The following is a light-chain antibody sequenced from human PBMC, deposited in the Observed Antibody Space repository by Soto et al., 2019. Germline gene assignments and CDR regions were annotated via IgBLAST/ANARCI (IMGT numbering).Light chain of an antibody. Sequence: QAVVTQEPSLTVSPGGTVTLTCGPSTGADTPTHNPYWFHQKPGQAPRTLIYDTSSKQSWTPSRFSGSLLGGKGALTLSGAQPEDEDGYHCLLSYSGDVVFGGGTKLTVL. V-gene: IGLV7-46*01. CDR2: DTS. J-gene: IGLJ2*01. CDR1: TGADTPTHN. CDR3: LLSYSGDVV.